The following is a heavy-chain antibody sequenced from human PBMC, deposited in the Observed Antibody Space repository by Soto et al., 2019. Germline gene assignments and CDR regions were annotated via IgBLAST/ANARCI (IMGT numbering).Heavy chain of an antibody. J-gene: IGHJ4*02. CDR3: ARGQRALEAPRY. Sequence: TLSLTCAVYGGSFSGYYWSWIRQPPGKGLEWIGEINHSGSTNYNPSLKSRVTISVDTSKNQFSLKLSSVTAADTAVYYCARGQRALEAPRYRGQGTLVTVSS. CDR1: GGSFSGYY. V-gene: IGHV4-34*01. CDR2: INHSGST.